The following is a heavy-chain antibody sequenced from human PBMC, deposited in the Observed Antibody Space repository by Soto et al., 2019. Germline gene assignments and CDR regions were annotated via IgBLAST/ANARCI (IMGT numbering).Heavy chain of an antibody. V-gene: IGHV3-23*01. CDR1: GFTFSSYA. J-gene: IGHJ3*02. Sequence: GGSLRLSCAASGFTFSSYAMSWVRQAPGQGLEWVSAISGSGGSTYYADSVKGRFTISRDNSKNTLYLQMNSLRAEDTAVYYCAKDQSFFTRSSDAFDIWGQGTMVTVSS. D-gene: IGHD1-26*01. CDR2: ISGSGGST. CDR3: AKDQSFFTRSSDAFDI.